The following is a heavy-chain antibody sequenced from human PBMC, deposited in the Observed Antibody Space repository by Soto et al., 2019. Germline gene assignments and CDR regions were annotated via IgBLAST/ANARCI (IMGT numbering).Heavy chain of an antibody. J-gene: IGHJ4*02. D-gene: IGHD1-26*01. CDR2: IHYSGRT. CDR3: VRVGVGIGNHFDS. Sequence: TSETLSLTCSVSNGSISGFYWTWIRQPPGKILEWIGYIHYSGRTDYNPSLTSRATMSVDTSKNQFSLNLKSITAADTAVYYCVRVGVGIGNHFDSWGRGTLVTVSS. CDR1: NGSISGFY. V-gene: IGHV4-59*12.